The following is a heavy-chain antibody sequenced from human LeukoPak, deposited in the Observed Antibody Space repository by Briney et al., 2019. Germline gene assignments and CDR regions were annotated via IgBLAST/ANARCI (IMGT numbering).Heavy chain of an antibody. D-gene: IGHD2-21*02. Sequence: GGSLKFSCAASGFAFNTYWMHWVRQVPGEGLVWVSHIDPDGSTINYADFVKGRFTISRDNAKNTLWLQMDDLRADDSAVYFCTAKDNWGRGTMVTVSS. CDR3: TAKDN. CDR1: GFAFNTYW. J-gene: IGHJ4*02. V-gene: IGHV3-74*01. CDR2: IDPDGSTI.